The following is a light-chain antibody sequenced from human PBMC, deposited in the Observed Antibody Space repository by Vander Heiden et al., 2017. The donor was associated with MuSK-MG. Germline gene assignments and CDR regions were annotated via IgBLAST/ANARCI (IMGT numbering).Light chain of an antibody. CDR2: DAS. V-gene: IGKV3D-20*01. Sequence: EIVLTQSPATLSLSPGERATLSCGASQSVSSSYLAWYQQKPGLAPRLLIYDASSRATGIPDRFSGSWSGTDFTLTISRLEPEDFAVYYCQQYGSSFTFGPETKVDIK. J-gene: IGKJ3*01. CDR1: QSVSSSY. CDR3: QQYGSSFT.